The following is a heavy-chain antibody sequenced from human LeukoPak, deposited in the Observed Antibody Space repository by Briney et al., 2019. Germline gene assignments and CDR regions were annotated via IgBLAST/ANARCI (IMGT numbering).Heavy chain of an antibody. D-gene: IGHD3-3*01. CDR3: ARVRYTVLRPDY. CDR1: GYTFTGYY. V-gene: IGHV1-2*02. CDR2: INPNSGGT. Sequence: ASVKVSCKASGYTFTGYYMHWARQAPGQGLEWMGWINPNSGGTNYAQKFQGRVTMTRDTSIGTAYMELSRLRSDDTAVYYCARVRYTVLRPDYWGQGTLVTVSS. J-gene: IGHJ4*02.